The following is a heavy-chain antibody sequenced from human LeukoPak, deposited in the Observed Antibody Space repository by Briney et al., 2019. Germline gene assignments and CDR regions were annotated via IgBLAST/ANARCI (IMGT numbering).Heavy chain of an antibody. CDR1: GFSFNSHG. V-gene: IGHV3-33*01. CDR2: TWYDGSNK. CDR3: VRDYHGSGPDY. D-gene: IGHD3-10*01. J-gene: IGHJ4*02. Sequence: PGRSLRLSCTASGFSFNSHGMHWVRQAPGKGLEWVGVTWYDGSNKYYADSVKGRFTISRENFKNPVGLQMNSLGAEETAVYYCVRDYHGSGPDYWGQGTLVTVSS.